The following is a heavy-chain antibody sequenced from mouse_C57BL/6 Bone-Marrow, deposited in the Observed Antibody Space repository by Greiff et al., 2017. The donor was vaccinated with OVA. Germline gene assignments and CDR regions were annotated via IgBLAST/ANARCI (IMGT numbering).Heavy chain of an antibody. CDR3: AGSNFDWYFDV. D-gene: IGHD4-1*01. J-gene: IGHJ1*03. CDR1: GYTFTSSW. CDR2: IYPRSGNT. V-gene: IGHV1-81*01. Sequence: QVQLKQSGAELARPGASVKLSCKASGYTFTSSWISWVKQRTGQGLEWIGEIYPRSGNTYYNEKFKGKATLTADKSSSTAYMELRSLTSEDSAVXVSAGSNFDWYFDVWGTGTTVTVSS.